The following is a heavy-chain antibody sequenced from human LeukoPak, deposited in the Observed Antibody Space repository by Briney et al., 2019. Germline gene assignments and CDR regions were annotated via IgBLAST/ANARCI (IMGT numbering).Heavy chain of an antibody. CDR2: ISTSGTTI. V-gene: IGHV3-48*03. CDR3: ARSQPGPTYGPFDY. Sequence: QPGGSLLLSCADSGLTFSSYEMNWGRQAPGKGLEWISYISTSGTTIYYADSVKGRFTISRDNARTSLYLQMNSLRVEDTAVYYCARSQPGPTYGPFDYWGQGTLVTVSS. CDR1: GLTFSSYE. D-gene: IGHD1-14*01. J-gene: IGHJ4*02.